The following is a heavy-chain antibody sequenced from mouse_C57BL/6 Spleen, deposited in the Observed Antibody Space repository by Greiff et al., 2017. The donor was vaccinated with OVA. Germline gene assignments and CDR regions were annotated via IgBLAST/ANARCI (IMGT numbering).Heavy chain of an antibody. CDR3: ARRYGSSYSYFDV. CDR2: ISSGGSYT. D-gene: IGHD1-1*01. CDR1: GFTFSSYG. Sequence: EAQLVESGGDLVKPGGSLKLSCAASGFTFSSYGMSWVRQTPDKRLEWVATISSGGSYTYYPDSVKGRFTISRDNAKNTLYLQMSSLKSEDTAMYYCARRYGSSYSYFDVWGTGTTVTVSS. J-gene: IGHJ1*03. V-gene: IGHV5-6*01.